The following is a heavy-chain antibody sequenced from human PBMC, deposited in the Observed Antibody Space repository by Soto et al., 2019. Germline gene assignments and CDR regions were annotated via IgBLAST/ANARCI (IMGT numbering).Heavy chain of an antibody. CDR2: ISGSGGST. CDR1: GFTFSSYA. CDR3: AKDGPEEKQWLVPSHY. D-gene: IGHD6-19*01. J-gene: IGHJ4*02. Sequence: EVQLLESGGGLVQPGGSLRLSCAASGFTFSSYAMSWVRQAPGKGLEWVSAISGSGGSTYYADSVKGRFTISRDNSKNTLYLQMNCLRAEDTAVYYCAKDGPEEKQWLVPSHYWGQGTLVTVSS. V-gene: IGHV3-23*01.